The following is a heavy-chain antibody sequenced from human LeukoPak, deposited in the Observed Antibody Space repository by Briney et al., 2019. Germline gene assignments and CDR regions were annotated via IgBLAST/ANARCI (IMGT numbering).Heavy chain of an antibody. V-gene: IGHV4-59*08. CDR3: ARHGGIAVAGTIDY. CDR1: GGSISSYY. CDR2: IYYSGST. D-gene: IGHD6-19*01. J-gene: IGHJ4*02. Sequence: SSETLSLTCTVSGGSISSYYRSWIRQPPGKGLEWIGYIYYSGSTNYNPSLKSRVTISVDTSKNQFSLKLSSVTAADTAVYYCARHGGIAVAGTIDYWGQGTLVTVSS.